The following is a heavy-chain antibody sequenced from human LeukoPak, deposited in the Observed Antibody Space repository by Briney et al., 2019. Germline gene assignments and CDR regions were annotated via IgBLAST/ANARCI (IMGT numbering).Heavy chain of an antibody. D-gene: IGHD3-3*01. CDR2: ISSSSSYI. V-gene: IGHV3-21*01. CDR1: GFTFSSYS. CDR3: ARARFLEWLSQVDQFDY. Sequence: PGGSLRLSCAASGFTFSSYSMNWVRQAPGKGLEWVSSISSSSSYIYYADSVEGRFTISRDNAKNSLYLQMNSLRAEDTAAYYCARARFLEWLSQVDQFDYWGQGTLVTVSS. J-gene: IGHJ4*02.